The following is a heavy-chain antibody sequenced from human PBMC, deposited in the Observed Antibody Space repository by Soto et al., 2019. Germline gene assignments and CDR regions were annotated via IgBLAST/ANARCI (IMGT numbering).Heavy chain of an antibody. Sequence: EVQLVESGGGLVQPGGSLRLSCTASGFIVSDTYVNWVRQAPGKGLEWVSVISNRGDTHYADSVRGRLSLSRDISDNALHLQMNTLRVEDTAVYYCAREPRYCRGGSCSITGDAYDIWGQGTMVTVSS. CDR3: AREPRYCRGGSCSITGDAYDI. D-gene: IGHD2-15*01. V-gene: IGHV3-66*01. J-gene: IGHJ3*02. CDR2: ISNRGDT. CDR1: GFIVSDTY.